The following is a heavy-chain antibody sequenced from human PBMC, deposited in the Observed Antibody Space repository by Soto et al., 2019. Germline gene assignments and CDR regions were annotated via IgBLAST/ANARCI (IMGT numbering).Heavy chain of an antibody. V-gene: IGHV4-34*01. CDR2: INHRGST. D-gene: IGHD6-13*01. CDR1: GATFRGYY. CDR3: ARGWSSSWYRPYYGMDV. J-gene: IGHJ6*02. Sequence: HTCAVYGATFRGYYWSWFRQSLGKGLEWIEEINHRGSTNYNPSLKSRVTISVDTSKNQFSLKLSSVTAADTAVYYCARGWSSSWYRPYYGMDVSGHGT.